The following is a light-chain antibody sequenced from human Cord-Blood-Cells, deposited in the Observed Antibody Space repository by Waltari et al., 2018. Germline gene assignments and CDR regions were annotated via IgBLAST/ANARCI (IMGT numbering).Light chain of an antibody. Sequence: DLQLTQSPSFLSASIGDSVTITRRASQGISSYLAWYQQKPGKAPKLLIYAASTLQSGVPSRFSGSGSGTEFTLTISSLQPEDFATYYCQQLNSYPMYTFGQGTKLEIK. CDR2: AAS. J-gene: IGKJ2*01. CDR1: QGISSY. V-gene: IGKV1-9*01. CDR3: QQLNSYPMYT.